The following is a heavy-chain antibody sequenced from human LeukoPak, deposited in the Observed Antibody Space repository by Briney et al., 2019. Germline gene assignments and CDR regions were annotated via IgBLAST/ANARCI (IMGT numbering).Heavy chain of an antibody. CDR2: IKQDGSEK. Sequence: GGSLRLCCAASGFTFSSYWMSWVRQAPGKGLEGVANIKQDGSEKYYVDSVKGRFTISRDNAKNSLYLQMNSLRAEDTAVSYCAGLGITMIGGVWGKGTTVTISS. CDR3: AGLGITMIGGV. CDR1: GFTFSSYW. D-gene: IGHD3-10*02. J-gene: IGHJ6*04. V-gene: IGHV3-7*01.